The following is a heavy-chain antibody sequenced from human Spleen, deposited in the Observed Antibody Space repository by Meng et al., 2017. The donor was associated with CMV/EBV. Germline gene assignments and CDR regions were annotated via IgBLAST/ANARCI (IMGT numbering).Heavy chain of an antibody. CDR3: ATPSKEEIGTFDY. D-gene: IGHD3-22*01. CDR1: GGSIRSYF. CDR2: IYYSGST. J-gene: IGHJ4*02. V-gene: IGHV4-59*12. Sequence: SETLSLTCSVSGGSIRSYFWSWIRQPPGKGLEWIGYIYYSGSTNYNPSLKSRVTISVDTSKNQFSLKLSSVTAADTAVYYCATPSKEEIGTFDYWGQGTLVTVSS.